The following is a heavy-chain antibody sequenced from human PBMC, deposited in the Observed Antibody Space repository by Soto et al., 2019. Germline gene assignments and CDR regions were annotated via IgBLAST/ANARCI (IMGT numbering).Heavy chain of an antibody. V-gene: IGHV1-69*13. D-gene: IGHD6-13*01. CDR3: ARDLPAGTHYYYGMDV. CDR1: GGTFSSYA. J-gene: IGHJ6*02. CDR2: IIPIFGTA. Sequence: SVKVSCKASGGTFSSYAISWVRQAPGQGLEWMGGIIPIFGTANYAQKFQGRVTITADESTSTAYMELSSLRSEDTAVHYCARDLPAGTHYYYGMDVWGQGTTVTVSS.